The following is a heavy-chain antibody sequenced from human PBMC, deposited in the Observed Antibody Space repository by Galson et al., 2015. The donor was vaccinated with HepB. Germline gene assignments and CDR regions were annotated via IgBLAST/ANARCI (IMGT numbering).Heavy chain of an antibody. V-gene: IGHV3-48*01. D-gene: IGHD6-13*01. Sequence: LRLSCAASGFTFSSYSMNWVRQAPGKGLEWVSYISSSSSTIYYADSVKGRFTISRDNAKNSLYLQMSSLRAEDTAVYYCARQGAAAGNYFDYWGQGTLVTVSS. CDR1: GFTFSSYS. CDR2: ISSSSSTI. J-gene: IGHJ4*02. CDR3: ARQGAAAGNYFDY.